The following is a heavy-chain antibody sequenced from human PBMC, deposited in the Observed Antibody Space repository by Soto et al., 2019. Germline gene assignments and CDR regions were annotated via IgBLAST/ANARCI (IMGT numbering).Heavy chain of an antibody. CDR3: AKARRQTIYGWSKTFEF. CDR2: IKSNLAGGTT. D-gene: IGHD3-16*01. Sequence: QLVESGGGLVEPGASLRRKCPASGLALRSDWLSWVLHVPGKGLEWLGRIKSNLAGGTTDYAAPLKGRISISRDDTRNTVYLRMDRLNNEETGFYYCAKARRQTIYGWSKTFEFGGQGTLITVSS. V-gene: IGHV3-15*07. CDR1: GLALRSDW. J-gene: IGHJ4*02.